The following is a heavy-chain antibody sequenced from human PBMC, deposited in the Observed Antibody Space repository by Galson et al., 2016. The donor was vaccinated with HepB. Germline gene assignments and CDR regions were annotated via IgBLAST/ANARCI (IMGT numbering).Heavy chain of an antibody. CDR3: ARGGKLDTDVGLRDSFDF. V-gene: IGHV3-11*06. J-gene: IGHJ4*02. CDR1: GFIFSDYY. Sequence: SLRLSCAASGFIFSDYYMSWIRQAPGKGLEWISYLSTGSSYRNYADSVKGRFTISRDNAQNSLFLQMNSLRVEDTAVYYCARGGKLDTDVGLRDSFDFWGQGTLVTVSS. CDR2: LSTGSSYR. D-gene: IGHD5-18*01.